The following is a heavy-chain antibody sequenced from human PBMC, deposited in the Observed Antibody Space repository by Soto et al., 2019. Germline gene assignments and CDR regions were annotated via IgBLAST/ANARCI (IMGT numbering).Heavy chain of an antibody. V-gene: IGHV3-23*01. Sequence: GSLRLSCAASGFTFSSYAMSWVRQAPGKGLEWVSAISGSGGSTYYADSVKGRFTISRDNSKNTLYLQMNSLRAEDTAVYYCAKVQFFDWFTPPPPHFDYWGQGTLVTVSS. CDR2: ISGSGGST. J-gene: IGHJ4*02. CDR3: AKVQFFDWFTPPPPHFDY. CDR1: GFTFSSYA. D-gene: IGHD3-9*01.